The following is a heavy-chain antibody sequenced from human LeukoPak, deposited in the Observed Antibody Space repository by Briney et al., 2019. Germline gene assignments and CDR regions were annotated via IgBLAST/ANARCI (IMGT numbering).Heavy chain of an antibody. CDR1: GFTFSIYC. J-gene: IGHJ5*01. Sequence: PGGSLRLSCAASGFTFSIYCMSWVRQAPGKGLEWLSYISTSSTTIYYADSVKGRFTISRDDARNSLSLQMNSLRADDTAVYYCAKEMGYCTGGSCYRWFDSWGQGTLVTVSS. CDR2: ISTSSTTI. CDR3: AKEMGYCTGGSCYRWFDS. D-gene: IGHD2-15*01. V-gene: IGHV3-48*01.